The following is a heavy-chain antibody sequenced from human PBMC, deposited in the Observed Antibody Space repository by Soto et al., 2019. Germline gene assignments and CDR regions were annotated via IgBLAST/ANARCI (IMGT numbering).Heavy chain of an antibody. CDR2: IKTKTEGEAT. CDR3: ATVFPTAGAGEFAL. D-gene: IGHD6-19*01. CDR1: GFTFTTAW. Sequence: GGSLRLSCAASGFTFTTAWMIWVRQAPGKGLEWVGHIKTKTEGEATNYATPVKGRFSISRDDSTNTQTLQMNSLKSEDTAVYYCATVFPTAGAGEFALWAQGTLVRVSS. V-gene: IGHV3-15*01. J-gene: IGHJ1*01.